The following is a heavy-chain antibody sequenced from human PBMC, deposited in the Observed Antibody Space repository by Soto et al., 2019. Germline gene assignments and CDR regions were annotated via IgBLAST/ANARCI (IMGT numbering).Heavy chain of an antibody. CDR3: AKEFSWYNWNLGWFDP. CDR1: GFTFSSYA. J-gene: IGHJ5*02. CDR2: ISGSGGST. V-gene: IGHV3-23*01. Sequence: PGGSLRLSCGASGFTFSSYAMSWVRQAPGKGLEWVSAISGSGGSTYYADSVKGRFTISRDNSKNTLYLQMNSLRAEDTAVYYCAKEFSWYNWNLGWFDPWGQGTLVTVSS. D-gene: IGHD1-7*01.